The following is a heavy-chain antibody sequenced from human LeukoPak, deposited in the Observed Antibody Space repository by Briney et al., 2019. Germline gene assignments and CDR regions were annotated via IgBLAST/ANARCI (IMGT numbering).Heavy chain of an antibody. Sequence: PSQTLSLTCTVSVGSISSGSYYWSWIRQPAGKGLEWIGRIYTSGSTNYNPSLKSRVTISVDTSKNQFSLKLSSVTAADTAVYYCAREVVPAATHYYYYGMDVWGQGTTVTVSS. V-gene: IGHV4-61*02. J-gene: IGHJ6*02. CDR2: IYTSGST. CDR1: VGSISSGSYY. D-gene: IGHD2-2*01. CDR3: AREVVPAATHYYYYGMDV.